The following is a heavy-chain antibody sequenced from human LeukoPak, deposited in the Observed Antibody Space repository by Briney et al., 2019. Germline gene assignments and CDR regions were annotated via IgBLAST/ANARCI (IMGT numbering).Heavy chain of an antibody. CDR3: AKDIAVAGIYNLGY. CDR2: ISGSGGST. D-gene: IGHD6-19*01. V-gene: IGHV3-23*01. J-gene: IGHJ4*02. Sequence: GGSLRLSCAASGFTFSSYAMSWVRQAPGKGLEWVSAISGSGGSTYYADSVKGRFTISRDNSKNTLYLQMNSRRAEDTAVYYCAKDIAVAGIYNLGYWGQGTLVTVSS. CDR1: GFTFSSYA.